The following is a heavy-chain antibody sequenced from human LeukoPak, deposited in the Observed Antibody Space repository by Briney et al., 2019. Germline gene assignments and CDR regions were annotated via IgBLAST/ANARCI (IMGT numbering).Heavy chain of an antibody. D-gene: IGHD6-13*01. Sequence: GGSLRLSCAASGFTFSSYAMSWVRQAPGKGLEWVSAISGSGGSTYYADSVKGRFTISRDNSKNTLYLRMNSLRAEDTAVYYCAKTVAAGTFGYWGQGTLVTVSS. J-gene: IGHJ4*02. CDR3: AKTVAAGTFGY. CDR1: GFTFSSYA. CDR2: ISGSGGST. V-gene: IGHV3-23*01.